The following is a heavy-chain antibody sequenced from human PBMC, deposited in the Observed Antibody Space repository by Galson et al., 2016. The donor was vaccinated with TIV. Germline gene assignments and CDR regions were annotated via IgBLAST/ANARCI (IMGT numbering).Heavy chain of an antibody. J-gene: IGHJ4*02. CDR1: GGTFSNYA. V-gene: IGHV1-69*13. D-gene: IGHD2-15*01. Sequence: SVKVSCKASGGTFSNYAIVWVRQAPGQGLEWVGGIVPIFDTTNYAQKFQGRVTFTADASTATAYMQLSSLTSEDTAIYFCASPVGGTGGSWYYLASWGTGTLVTFSS. CDR3: ASPVGGTGGSWYYLAS. CDR2: IVPIFDTT.